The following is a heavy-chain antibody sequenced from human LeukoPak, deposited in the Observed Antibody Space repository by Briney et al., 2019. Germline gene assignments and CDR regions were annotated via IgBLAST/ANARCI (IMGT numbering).Heavy chain of an antibody. J-gene: IGHJ3*02. CDR3: AKLGGSTSCCDAFDI. D-gene: IGHD2-2*01. Sequence: GGSLRLSCAASGFTFSSYAMSWVRQAPGKGLEWVSAISGSGGSTYYADSVKDRFTISRDNSKNTLYLQMNSLRAEDTAVYYCAKLGGSTSCCDAFDIWGQGTMVTVSS. CDR2: ISGSGGST. CDR1: GFTFSSYA. V-gene: IGHV3-23*01.